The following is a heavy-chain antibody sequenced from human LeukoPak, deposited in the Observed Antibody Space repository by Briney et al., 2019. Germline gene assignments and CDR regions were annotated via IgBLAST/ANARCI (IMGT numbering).Heavy chain of an antibody. V-gene: IGHV1-69*13. CDR1: GGTFSSYA. CDR3: ARVGDYGSGFDF. CDR2: IIPMYGTT. Sequence: SVKVSCKAFGGTFSSYAISWVRQAPGQGLEWMGTIIPMYGTTNYAQRFQGRVTITADESTNTAYMELSSLRAEDTAVYYCARVGDYGSGFDFWGQGTLVTVSS. J-gene: IGHJ4*02. D-gene: IGHD3-10*01.